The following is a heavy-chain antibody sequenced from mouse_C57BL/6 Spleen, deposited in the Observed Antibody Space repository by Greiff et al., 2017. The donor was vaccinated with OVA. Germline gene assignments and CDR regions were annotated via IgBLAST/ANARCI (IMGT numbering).Heavy chain of an antibody. CDR3: ARGYYGSSPWFAY. J-gene: IGHJ3*01. V-gene: IGHV3-1*01. CDR2: ISYSGST. Sequence: EVQGVESGPGMVKLSQSLSLTCTVTGYSITSGYDWHWIRHFPGNKLEWMGYISYSGSTNYNPSLKSRISITHDTSKNPFFLKLNSVTTEDTATYYCARGYYGSSPWFAYWGQGTLVTVSA. D-gene: IGHD1-1*01. CDR1: GYSITSGYD.